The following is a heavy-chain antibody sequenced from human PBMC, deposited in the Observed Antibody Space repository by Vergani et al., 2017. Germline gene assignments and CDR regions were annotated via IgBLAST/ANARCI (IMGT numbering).Heavy chain of an antibody. D-gene: IGHD6-13*01. CDR2: IIPILGIA. V-gene: IGHV1-69*08. J-gene: IGHJ6*02. CDR1: GGTFSSYT. Sequence: QVQLVQSGAEVKKPGSSVKVSCKASGGTFSSYTISWVRQAPGQGLEWMGRIIPILGIANYAQKFQGRVTITADKSTSTAYMELSSLRSEDTAVYYCAIEYGRIAAAGTLVNGMDVWGQGTTVAVSS. CDR3: AIEYGRIAAAGTLVNGMDV.